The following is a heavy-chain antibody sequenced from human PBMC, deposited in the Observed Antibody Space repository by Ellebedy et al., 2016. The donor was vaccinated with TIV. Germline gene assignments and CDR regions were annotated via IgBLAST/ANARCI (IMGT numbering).Heavy chain of an antibody. CDR3: ARGYSDDKGVDAFDI. CDR1: GFTFSSYA. Sequence: PGGSLRLSCAASGFTFSSYAMSWVRQAPGTGLEWVSAVSGSGYNTYYADSVKGRLTISRDNSKNTLYLQMNSLRAEDTAVYYCARGYSDDKGVDAFDIWGQGTMVTVSS. D-gene: IGHD5-18*01. J-gene: IGHJ3*02. V-gene: IGHV3-23*01. CDR2: VSGSGYNT.